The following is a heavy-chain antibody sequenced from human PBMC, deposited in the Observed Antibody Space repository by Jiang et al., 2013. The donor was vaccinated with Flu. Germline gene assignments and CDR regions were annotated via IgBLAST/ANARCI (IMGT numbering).Heavy chain of an antibody. CDR2: ISHIGNT. CDR1: GDSISSHDNY. V-gene: IGHV4-39*01. CDR3: ATASIVVVPAAMRGGLDY. J-gene: IGHJ4*02. D-gene: IGHD2-2*01. Sequence: LLKPSETLSLTCTVSGDSISSHDNYWAWIRLPPGKGLEWIGAISHIGNTFYSSSLKSRVTISVDTSKNQFSLKLSSVTAADTAVYYCATASIVVVPAAMRGGLDYWGQGTLVTVSS.